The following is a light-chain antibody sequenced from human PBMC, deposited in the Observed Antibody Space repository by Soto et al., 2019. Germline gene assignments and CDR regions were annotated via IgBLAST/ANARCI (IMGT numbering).Light chain of an antibody. J-gene: IGKJ1*01. CDR3: LQDHNYFWT. Sequence: AVQMTQSPSSLSASVGDRVTITCRASQAIRNYLSWYQHKPGKAPKLLIYGASSLQSGVPSRFAGSGSGTDFTLTIRGLQPEDSASYFCLQDHNYFWTFGQGTKVEVK. V-gene: IGKV1-6*01. CDR2: GAS. CDR1: QAIRNY.